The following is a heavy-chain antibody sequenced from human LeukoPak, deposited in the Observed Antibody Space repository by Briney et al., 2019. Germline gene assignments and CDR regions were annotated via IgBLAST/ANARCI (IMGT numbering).Heavy chain of an antibody. Sequence: PGGSLRLSCAASGFTFSNYAMSWVRQAPGKGLEWVSGISGSGGSTHYADSVKGRFTISRDNAKNSLYLQMNSLRADDTAVYHCARQETSSYNGAFDIWGQGTMVTVSS. CDR3: ARQETSSYNGAFDI. CDR2: ISGSGGST. CDR1: GFTFSNYA. D-gene: IGHD1-26*01. J-gene: IGHJ3*02. V-gene: IGHV3-23*01.